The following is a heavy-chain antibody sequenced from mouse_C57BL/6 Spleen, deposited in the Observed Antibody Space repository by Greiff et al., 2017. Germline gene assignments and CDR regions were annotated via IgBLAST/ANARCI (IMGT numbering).Heavy chain of an antibody. CDR1: GFTFSSYG. J-gene: IGHJ2*01. V-gene: IGHV5-6*02. Sequence: DVKLVESGGDLVKPGGSLKLSCAASGFTFSSYGMSWVRQTPDKRLEWVATISSGGSYTYYPDSVKGRFTISRDNAKNTLYLQMSSLKSEDTAMYYCARQGIYYGKFDYWGQGTTLTVSS. CDR3: ARQGIYYGKFDY. D-gene: IGHD2-1*01. CDR2: ISSGGSYT.